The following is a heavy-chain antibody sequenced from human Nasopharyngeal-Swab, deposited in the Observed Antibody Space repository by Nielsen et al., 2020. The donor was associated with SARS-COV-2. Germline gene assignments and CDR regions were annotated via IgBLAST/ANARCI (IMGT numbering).Heavy chain of an antibody. Sequence: ASVKVSRKASGYTFTSYDINWVRQATGQGLEWMGWMNPNSGNTGYAQKFKGRVTMTRNTSISTAYMELSSLRSEDTAVYYCARGPPCTNGVCYRYYMDVWGKGTTVTVSS. D-gene: IGHD2-8*01. V-gene: IGHV1-8*01. CDR2: MNPNSGNT. CDR3: ARGPPCTNGVCYRYYMDV. J-gene: IGHJ6*03. CDR1: GYTFTSYD.